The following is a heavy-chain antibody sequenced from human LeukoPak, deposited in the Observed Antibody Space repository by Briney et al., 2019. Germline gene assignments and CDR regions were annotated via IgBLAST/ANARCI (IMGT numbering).Heavy chain of an antibody. J-gene: IGHJ4*02. V-gene: IGHV3-23*01. Sequence: GGSLRLSCAASGFTFSSYAMSWVRQAPGKGLEWVSAISGSGGSTYYADSVKGRFTISRDNSKNTLYLQMNSLRAGDTAVYYCAKAVVRGVISCFDYWGQGTLVTVSS. D-gene: IGHD3-10*01. CDR3: AKAVVRGVISCFDY. CDR1: GFTFSSYA. CDR2: ISGSGGST.